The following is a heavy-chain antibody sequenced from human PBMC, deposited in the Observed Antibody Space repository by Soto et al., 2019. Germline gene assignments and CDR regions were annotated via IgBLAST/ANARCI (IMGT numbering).Heavy chain of an antibody. CDR3: ALALGPTTGLDY. J-gene: IGHJ4*02. D-gene: IGHD1-26*01. Sequence: QVQLRGSGPVLVKPSQTLSLTCSVSGASTVSHYHWTWIRQPPGKGLEWMGYIFNSGTTFYNPSLTSRLSISMDTSGNHFSLELRSVTAADTAVYYCALALGPTTGLDYWGQGTLVTVSS. V-gene: IGHV4-31*02. CDR1: GASTVSHYH. CDR2: IFNSGTT.